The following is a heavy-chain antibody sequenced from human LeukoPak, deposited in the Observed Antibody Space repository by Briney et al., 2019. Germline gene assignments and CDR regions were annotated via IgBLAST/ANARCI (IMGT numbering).Heavy chain of an antibody. D-gene: IGHD3-22*01. J-gene: IGHJ5*02. CDR1: GFTFSGYA. Sequence: PGGSLRLSCAASGFTFSGYAMSWVRQAPGKGLEWVSAISGSGGSTYYADSVKGRFTISRDNSKNTLYLQMNSLRAEDTAVYYCAKDPNYYDTNWFDPWGQGTLVTVSS. CDR2: ISGSGGST. V-gene: IGHV3-23*01. CDR3: AKDPNYYDTNWFDP.